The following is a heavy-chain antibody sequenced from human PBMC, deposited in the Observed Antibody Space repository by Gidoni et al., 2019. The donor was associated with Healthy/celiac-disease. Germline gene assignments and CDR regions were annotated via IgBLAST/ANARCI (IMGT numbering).Heavy chain of an antibody. D-gene: IGHD3-3*01. CDR2: ISWNSGSI. J-gene: IGHJ4*02. CDR1: GFTFDDYD. Sequence: EVQLVESGGGLVQPGRSLILSCAASGFTFDDYDIHWVRQATGKGLEWVSGISWNSGSIGYADSVKGRFTISRDNAKNSLYLQMNSLRAEDTALYYCAKADSYDFWSGSGGYFDYWGQGTLVTVSS. V-gene: IGHV3-9*01. CDR3: AKADSYDFWSGSGGYFDY.